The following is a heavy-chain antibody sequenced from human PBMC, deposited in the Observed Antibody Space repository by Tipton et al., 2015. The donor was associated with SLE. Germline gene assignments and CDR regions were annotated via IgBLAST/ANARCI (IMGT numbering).Heavy chain of an antibody. J-gene: IGHJ2*01. V-gene: IGHV1-46*03. D-gene: IGHD3-10*01. CDR2: INPSGGST. Sequence: QLVQSGAEVKKPGASVKVSCKASGYTFTSYYMHWVRQAPGQGLEWMGIINPSGGSTSYAQKFQGRVTMTRDTSTSTVYMELSSLRSEDTAVYYCARVGFGGVTSWYFDLWGRGTLVTVSS. CDR3: ARVGFGGVTSWYFDL. CDR1: GYTFTSYY.